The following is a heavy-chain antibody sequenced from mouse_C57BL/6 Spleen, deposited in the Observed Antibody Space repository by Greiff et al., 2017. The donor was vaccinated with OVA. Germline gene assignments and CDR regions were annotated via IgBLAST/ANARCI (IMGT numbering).Heavy chain of an antibody. D-gene: IGHD1-1*01. V-gene: IGHV5-4*01. Sequence: EVNVVESGGGLVKPGGSLKLSCAASGFTFSSYAMSWVRQTPEKRLEWVATISDGGSYTYYPDNVKGRFTISRDNAKNNLYLQMSHLKSEDTAMYYCAREYYGSSWFAYWGQGTLVTVSA. CDR2: ISDGGSYT. J-gene: IGHJ3*01. CDR3: AREYYGSSWFAY. CDR1: GFTFSSYA.